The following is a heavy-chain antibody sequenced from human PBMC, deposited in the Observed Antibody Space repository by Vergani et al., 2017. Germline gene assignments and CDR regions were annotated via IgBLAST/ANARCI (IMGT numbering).Heavy chain of an antibody. J-gene: IGHJ5*02. CDR2: FDPEDGET. V-gene: IGHV1-24*01. CDR3: ATYGVEVCSSTSCYLGWDNWFDP. CDR1: GYTLTELS. D-gene: IGHD2-2*01. Sequence: QVQLVQSGAEVKKPGASVKVSCKVSGYTLTELSMHWVRQAPGKGLEWMGGFDPEDGETIYAQKFQGRVTMTEDTSTDTAYMELSSLRSVDTAVYYCATYGVEVCSSTSCYLGWDNWFDPWGQGTLVTVSS.